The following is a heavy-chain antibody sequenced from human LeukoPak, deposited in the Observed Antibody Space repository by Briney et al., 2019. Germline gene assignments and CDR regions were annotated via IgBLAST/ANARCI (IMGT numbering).Heavy chain of an antibody. D-gene: IGHD4-17*01. CDR3: ARDRLHYVEYEKTFDF. J-gene: IGHJ4*02. CDR1: GFTFSYYA. Sequence: GGSLRFSCAASGFTFSYYAMNWVRQAPGKGLKWVSAISGGGDHTYYAESVKGRFTISRDNSRNTLYLQMSSLRAEDTAVYYCARDRLHYVEYEKTFDFWGQGTLVTVSS. CDR2: ISGGGDHT. V-gene: IGHV3-23*01.